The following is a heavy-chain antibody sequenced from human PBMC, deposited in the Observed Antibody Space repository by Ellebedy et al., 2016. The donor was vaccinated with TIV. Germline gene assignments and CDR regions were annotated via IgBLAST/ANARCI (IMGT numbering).Heavy chain of an antibody. CDR2: IYYSGST. CDR1: GGSISSYY. D-gene: IGHD3-10*01. V-gene: IGHV4-59*12. J-gene: IGHJ5*02. CDR3: ARAALIWFGEANWFDP. Sequence: SETLSLTCTVSGGSISSYYWSWIRQPPGKGLEWIGYIYYSGSTNYNPSLVIRVPISIDASKNQFSLKLRSVTAADTAVYYCARAALIWFGEANWFDPWGQGTLVTVSS.